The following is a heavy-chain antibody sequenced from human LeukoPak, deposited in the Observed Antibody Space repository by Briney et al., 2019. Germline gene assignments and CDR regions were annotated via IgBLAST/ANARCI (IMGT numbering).Heavy chain of an antibody. CDR2: INHNGNVN. V-gene: IGHV3-7*03. D-gene: IGHD3-16*01. CDR3: ARGGGLDV. Sequence: GGSLRLSCAASGFTFSSDWMNWARQAPGKGLEWVASINHNGNVNYYVDSVKGRFPISRDNAKNSLYLQVSNLRAEDTAVYFCARGGGLDVWGQGATVTVSS. J-gene: IGHJ6*02. CDR1: GFTFSSDW.